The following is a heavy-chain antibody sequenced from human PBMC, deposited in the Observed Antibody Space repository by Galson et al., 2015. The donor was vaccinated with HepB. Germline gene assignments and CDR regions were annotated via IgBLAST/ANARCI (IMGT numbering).Heavy chain of an antibody. J-gene: IGHJ6*02. CDR1: GYIFTSYY. CDR3: ARSLYSSGWYSGYYYGMGV. Sequence: SVKVSCKASGYIFTSYYMHWVRQAPGQGLEWMGIINPSGGSTTYAQKFQGRVTMTRDTSTTTVYMELSNLRSEDTAVYYCARSLYSSGWYSGYYYGMGVWGQGTTVTVSS. CDR2: INPSGGST. D-gene: IGHD6-19*01. V-gene: IGHV1-46*01.